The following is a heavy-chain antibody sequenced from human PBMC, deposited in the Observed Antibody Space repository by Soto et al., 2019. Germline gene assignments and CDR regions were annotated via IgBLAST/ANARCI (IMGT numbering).Heavy chain of an antibody. J-gene: IGHJ4*02. V-gene: IGHV4-39*07. CDR3: ARGMDNNKVGW. CDR2: IYYSGST. CDR1: GGSMSSSSYY. D-gene: IGHD1-1*01. Sequence: PSETLSLTCTVSGGSMSSSSYYWGWIRQPPGKGLEWIGSIYYSGSTNYNPSLKSRVIISVDTSKNQFSLKLSSMTAADTAVYYCARGMDNNKVGWWGQGTLVTVSS.